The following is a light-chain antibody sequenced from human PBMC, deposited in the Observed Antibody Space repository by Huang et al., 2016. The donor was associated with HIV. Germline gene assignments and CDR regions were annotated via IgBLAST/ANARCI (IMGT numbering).Light chain of an antibody. CDR2: AAS. V-gene: IGKV1-NL1*01. J-gene: IGKJ1*01. CDR3: QQYHSSWT. CDR1: QGIRNY. Sequence: DIQMTQSPLSLSASVGDRVTITCRASQGIRNYLALYQQKPGKAPKLRVYAASILESGVPSWCSCSGAGTNFTLTISSLPPEDFATYYCQQYHSSWTFGQGTKVEIK.